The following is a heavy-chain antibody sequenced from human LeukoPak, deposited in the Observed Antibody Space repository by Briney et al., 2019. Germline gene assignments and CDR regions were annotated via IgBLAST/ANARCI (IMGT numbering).Heavy chain of an antibody. Sequence: KPSETLSLTCTVSGNSFGDYYWSWIRQPAGKGLEWLGRINASGSTNYNPSLKSRVTMSVDTSQNQFFLKVDSVTAADTAVYYCARVAQKLERIAVAGTSEWRANWYFDLWGRGTLVTVSS. CDR2: INASGST. CDR3: ARVAQKLERIAVAGTSEWRANWYFDL. J-gene: IGHJ2*01. D-gene: IGHD6-19*01. V-gene: IGHV4-4*07. CDR1: GNSFGDYY.